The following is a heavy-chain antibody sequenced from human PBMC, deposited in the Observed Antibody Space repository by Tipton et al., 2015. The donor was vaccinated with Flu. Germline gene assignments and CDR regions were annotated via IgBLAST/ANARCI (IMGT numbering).Heavy chain of an antibody. J-gene: IGHJ4*02. V-gene: IGHV4-39*07. Sequence: TLSLTCTVSGGSISSSSYYWGWIRQPPGKGLEWIGSIYYSGSTYYNPSLKSRVTISVDTSKNQFSLKLSSVTAADTAVYYCASDLEGLSSGSIGWGQGTLVTVSS. D-gene: IGHD3-22*01. CDR3: ASDLEGLSSGSIG. CDR2: IYYSGST. CDR1: GGSISSSSYY.